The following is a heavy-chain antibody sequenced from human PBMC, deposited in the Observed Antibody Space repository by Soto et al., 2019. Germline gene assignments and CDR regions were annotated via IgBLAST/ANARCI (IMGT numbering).Heavy chain of an antibody. J-gene: IGHJ6*02. D-gene: IGHD3-10*01. CDR2: INYSGRTT. Sequence: EVHLLESGGGLVQPGGSLRLSCETSGFSFNTYAMTWVRQAPGMGLEWVAVINYSGRTTFHAQSVKGRFTISRDKSRNTVCLQMDSLRAEYTAVYYCVNQRGSGKTYYYNMDVWGLGTTVIVSS. CDR1: GFSFNTYA. V-gene: IGHV3-23*01. CDR3: VNQRGSGKTYYYNMDV.